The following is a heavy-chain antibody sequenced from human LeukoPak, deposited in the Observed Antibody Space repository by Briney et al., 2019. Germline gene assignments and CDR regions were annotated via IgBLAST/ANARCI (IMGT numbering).Heavy chain of an antibody. D-gene: IGHD3-10*01. CDR1: GGTFSSYA. J-gene: IGHJ5*02. CDR2: IIPIFGTA. CDR3: AKSAGSTMVRGFLRDWFDP. V-gene: IGHV1-69*01. Sequence: ASVKVSCKASGGTFSSYAISWVRQAPGQGLEWMGGIIPIFGTANCAQKFQGRVTITADESTSTAYVELSSLRSEDTAVYYCAKSAGSTMVRGFLRDWFDPWGQGTLVTVSS.